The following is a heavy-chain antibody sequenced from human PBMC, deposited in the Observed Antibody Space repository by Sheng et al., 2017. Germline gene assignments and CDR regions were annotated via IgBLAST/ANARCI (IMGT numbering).Heavy chain of an antibody. CDR1: GFTFSTYS. CDR3: ARDGGYCSDAACPRGDASDM. Sequence: EVQLVQSGGGLLQPGGSLRLSCEASGFTFSTYSMNWVRQAPGKGLEWISYISEDSGAIYYLDSLKGRISISRDNAKQALYLQLHSLRAEDTAVYYCARDGGYCSDAACPRGDASDMWGQGTMVTVSS. CDR2: ISEDSGAI. D-gene: IGHD2-15*01. V-gene: IGHV3-48*01. J-gene: IGHJ3*02.